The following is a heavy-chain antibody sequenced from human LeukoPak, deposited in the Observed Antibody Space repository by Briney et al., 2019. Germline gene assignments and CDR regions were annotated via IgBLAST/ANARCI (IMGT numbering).Heavy chain of an antibody. D-gene: IGHD3-22*01. CDR2: IYYSGST. V-gene: IGHV4-39*07. CDR1: GGSISSSSYY. Sequence: SETLSLTCTVSGGSISSSSYYWGWIRQPPGKGLEWIGSIYYSGSTYYNPSLKSRVTISVDTSKNQFSLKLSSVTAADTAVYYCASRRGRYYYDSSGYYGGLGYWGQGTLVAVSS. CDR3: ASRRGRYYYDSSGYYGGLGY. J-gene: IGHJ4*02.